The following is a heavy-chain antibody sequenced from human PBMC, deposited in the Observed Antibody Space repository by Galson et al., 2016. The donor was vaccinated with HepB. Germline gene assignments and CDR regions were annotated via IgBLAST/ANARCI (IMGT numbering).Heavy chain of an antibody. J-gene: IGHJ4*02. D-gene: IGHD3-16*01. V-gene: IGHV3-30*18. CDR3: AKDGDIHHFVWGSYRPFDT. CDR2: ISYDGSNK. CDR1: GFTFSNYG. Sequence: SLRLSCAASGFTFSNYGMHWVRQAPGKGLEWVAVISYDGSNKYYADSVKGRFTISRDNSKNTLNLQVNSLRAEDTAVYYCAKDGDIHHFVWGSYRPFDTWGQGTLVTVSS.